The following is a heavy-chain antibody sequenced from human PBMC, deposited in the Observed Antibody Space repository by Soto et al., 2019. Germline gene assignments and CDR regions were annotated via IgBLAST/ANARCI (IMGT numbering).Heavy chain of an antibody. CDR2: IYHSGST. Sequence: SETLSLTCAVSGGSISSSNWWSWARQPPGKGLEWIGEIYHSGSTNYNPSLKSRVTISVDKSKNQFSLKLSSVTAADTAVYYCARSPDSSGYYPRWYYYGMDVWGQGTTVTVSS. CDR1: GGSISSSNW. D-gene: IGHD3-22*01. V-gene: IGHV4-4*02. J-gene: IGHJ6*02. CDR3: ARSPDSSGYYPRWYYYGMDV.